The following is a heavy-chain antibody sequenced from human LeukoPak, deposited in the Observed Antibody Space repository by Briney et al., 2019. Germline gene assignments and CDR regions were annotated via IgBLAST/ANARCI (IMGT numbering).Heavy chain of an antibody. V-gene: IGHV4-59*08. CDR2: MYNSGST. CDR3: AREIVVITGYFDL. J-gene: IGHJ2*01. D-gene: IGHD3-22*01. Sequence: SGTLSLTCTVSGGSISTYYWSWIRQPPGKGLEWIGYMYNSGSTNYNPSLKSRVTISIDTSKNQVSLRLSSVTAADTAVYYCAREIVVITGYFDLWGRGTLVTVSS. CDR1: GGSISTYY.